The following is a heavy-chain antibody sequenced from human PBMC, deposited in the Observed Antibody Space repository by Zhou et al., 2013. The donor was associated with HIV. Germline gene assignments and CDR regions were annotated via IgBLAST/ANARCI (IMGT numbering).Heavy chain of an antibody. CDR3: ARGGYSYGYDYYYGMDV. D-gene: IGHD5-18*01. CDR2: IIPVRKTS. Sequence: QVQLVQSGAQVKKPGSSVTVSCRPSGGTFSTYGFSWVRQAPGQRPEWLGGIIPVRKTSNYAQAFQDKFSISKDESTSTAYMELSSLRSEDTAVYYCARGGYSYGYDYYYGMDVWGQGTTVTVSS. CDR1: GGTFSTYG. J-gene: IGHJ6*02. V-gene: IGHV1-69*05.